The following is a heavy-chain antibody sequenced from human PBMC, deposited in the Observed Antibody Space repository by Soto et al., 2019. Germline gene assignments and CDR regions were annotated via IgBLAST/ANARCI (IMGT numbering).Heavy chain of an antibody. CDR1: GFIFSGSA. J-gene: IGHJ4*02. V-gene: IGHV3-73*01. CDR3: IRGGSPYYYDY. CDR2: ILSKAGNYAT. Sequence: EVQLGESGGGLVQPGGSLKLSCAAFGFIFSGSAVHWVRQASGKGLEWVGRILSKAGNYATAYPASMKGRFTISRDDSENTAFLQMNSLKTEDTAVYYCIRGGSPYYYDYWGQGTLVAVSS.